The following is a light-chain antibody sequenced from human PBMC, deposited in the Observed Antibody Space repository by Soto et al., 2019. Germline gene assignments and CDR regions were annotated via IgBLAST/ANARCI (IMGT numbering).Light chain of an antibody. CDR2: DAS. CDR3: QQRSNWPPYT. V-gene: IGKV3-11*01. Sequence: EIVLTQSPATLSLSPGERATLSCRASQSVNNYLAWYQQKPGQAPRLLIYDASNRATGIPARFSGSGSGTNFTLPISSLEPKDFGIYYCQQRSNWPPYTFGQGTRVDIK. CDR1: QSVNNY. J-gene: IGKJ2*01.